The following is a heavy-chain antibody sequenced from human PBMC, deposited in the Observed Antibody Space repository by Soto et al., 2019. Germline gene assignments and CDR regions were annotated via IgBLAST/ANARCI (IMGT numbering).Heavy chain of an antibody. CDR2: ISYDGSNK. CDR1: GFTFSSYA. V-gene: IGHV3-30-3*01. Sequence: GGSLRLSCAASGFTFSSYAMHWVRQAPGKGLEWVAVISYDGSNKYYADSVKGRFTISRDNSKNTLYLQMNSLRAEDTAVYYCARDRFTMVRGARFNWFDPWGQGTLVTVSS. D-gene: IGHD3-10*01. J-gene: IGHJ5*02. CDR3: ARDRFTMVRGARFNWFDP.